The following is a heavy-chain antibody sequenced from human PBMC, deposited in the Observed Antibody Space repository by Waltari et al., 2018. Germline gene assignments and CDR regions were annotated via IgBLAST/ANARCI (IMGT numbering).Heavy chain of an antibody. D-gene: IGHD3-22*01. CDR1: GFTFGDYA. CDR3: TRRIGYDSSGYYFN. J-gene: IGHJ4*02. V-gene: IGHV3-49*04. Sequence: EVQLVESGGGLVQPGRSLRLSCRASGFTFGDYAMSWVRQAPGKGLEWVGFIRSKAYGGTTEYAASVKGRFTISRDDSKSIAYLQMNGLKTEDTAVYYCTRRIGYDSSGYYFNWGQGTLVTVSS. CDR2: IRSKAYGGTT.